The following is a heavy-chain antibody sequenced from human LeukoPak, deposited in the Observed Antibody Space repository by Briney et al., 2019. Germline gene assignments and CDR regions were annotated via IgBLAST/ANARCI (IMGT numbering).Heavy chain of an antibody. CDR1: GGSISSGGSS. J-gene: IGHJ6*02. D-gene: IGHD3-10*01. V-gene: IGHV4-30-2*01. Sequence: SETLSLTCAVSGGSISSGGSSWSWIRQPPGKGLEWIGYIYHSGSTYYNPSLKSRVTISVDRSKNQFSLKLSSVTAADTAVYYCARGGFRSDTYYYYGMDVWGQGTTVIVSS. CDR2: IYHSGST. CDR3: ARGGFRSDTYYYYGMDV.